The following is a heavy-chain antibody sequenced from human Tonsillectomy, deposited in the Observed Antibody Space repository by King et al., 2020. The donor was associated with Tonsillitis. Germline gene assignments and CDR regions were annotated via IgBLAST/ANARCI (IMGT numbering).Heavy chain of an antibody. CDR3: AKYDSTGAGAFDI. CDR1: GYSFTRYW. V-gene: IGHV5-51*01. J-gene: IGHJ3*02. CDR2: IYPGDSET. D-gene: IGHD3-22*01. Sequence: QLVQSGAEVKKPGESLKISCKGSGYSFTRYWIVWVRQMPGKGLEWMGIIYPGDSETRYSPSFQGQGTISAHQSISTAFLQWGRLKAPDSAIYYCAKYDSTGAGAFDIWGQGTMVTVSS.